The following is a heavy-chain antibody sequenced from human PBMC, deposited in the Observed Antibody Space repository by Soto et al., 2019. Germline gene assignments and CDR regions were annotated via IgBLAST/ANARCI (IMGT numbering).Heavy chain of an antibody. Sequence: SETLSLTCAVYGGSFSGYYWSWIRQPPGKGLEWIGEINHSGSTNYNPSLKSRVTISVDTSKNQFSLKLSSVTAADTAVYYCARGQKDIAAAVRGPAAYFDYWGQGTLVTVSS. CDR2: INHSGST. V-gene: IGHV4-34*01. J-gene: IGHJ4*02. D-gene: IGHD6-13*01. CDR1: GGSFSGYY. CDR3: ARGQKDIAAAVRGPAAYFDY.